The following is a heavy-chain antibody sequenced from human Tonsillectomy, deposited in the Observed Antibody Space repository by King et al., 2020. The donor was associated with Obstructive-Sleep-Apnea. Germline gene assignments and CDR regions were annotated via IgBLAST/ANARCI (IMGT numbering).Heavy chain of an antibody. CDR3: ARGHYYDGLDV. V-gene: IGHV5-51*01. CDR1: GYSFSRYW. CDR2: VYPVDSHT. Sequence: QLVQSGAEVKKPGESLKISCQGSGYSFSRYWNAWVRQMPGKGLEWMGLVYPVDSHTKYSPSFQGQVTISADKSISTAYLQWSGLKASDTAMYFCARGHYYDGLDVWGQGTTVTVSS. J-gene: IGHJ6*02.